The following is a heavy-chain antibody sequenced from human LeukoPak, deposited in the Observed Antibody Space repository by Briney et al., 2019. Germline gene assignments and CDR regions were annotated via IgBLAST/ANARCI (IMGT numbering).Heavy chain of an antibody. Sequence: SETLSLTCVVSGDSITRSEYYWDWIRQPPGKGLEWIGSIYYSGSTYYNPSLKSRVTISVDTSKNQFSLKLNSVTAADTAVFYCASSTWYSSGPSFWGQGTMVTVSS. CDR3: ASSTWYSSGPSF. V-gene: IGHV4-39*07. J-gene: IGHJ3*01. CDR2: IYYSGST. D-gene: IGHD6-19*01. CDR1: GDSITRSEYY.